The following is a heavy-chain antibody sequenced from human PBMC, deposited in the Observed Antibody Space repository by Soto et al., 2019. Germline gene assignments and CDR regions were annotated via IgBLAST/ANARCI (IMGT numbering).Heavy chain of an antibody. D-gene: IGHD5-18*01. J-gene: IGHJ6*02. CDR2: ISGSGGST. V-gene: IGHV3-23*01. Sequence: GGSLRLSCAASGFTFNTYGMHWVRQAPGKGPEWVAVISGSGGSTYYADSVKGRFTISRDNSKNTLYLQMNSLRAEDTAVYYCAKDKWLDYYYYGMDVWGQGTTVTVSS. CDR1: GFTFNTYG. CDR3: AKDKWLDYYYYGMDV.